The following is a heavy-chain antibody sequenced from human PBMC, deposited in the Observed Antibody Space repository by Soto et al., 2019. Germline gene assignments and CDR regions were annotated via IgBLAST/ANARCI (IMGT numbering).Heavy chain of an antibody. CDR3: AIGEIAARPFDY. V-gene: IGHV4-34*01. J-gene: IGHJ4*02. Sequence: QVQLQQWGAGLLKPSETQSLTCAVYGGSFSGYYWSWIRQPPGKGLEWIGEINHSGSTNYNPSLKSRVTISVDTSKNQFSLNLSSVTAADTAVYYCAIGEIAARPFDYWGQGTLVTVSS. CDR2: INHSGST. D-gene: IGHD6-6*01. CDR1: GGSFSGYY.